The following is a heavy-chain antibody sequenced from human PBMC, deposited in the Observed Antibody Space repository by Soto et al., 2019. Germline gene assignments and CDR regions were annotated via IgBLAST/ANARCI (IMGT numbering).Heavy chain of an antibody. CDR2: IYSGGST. Sequence: EVQLVETGGGLIQPGGSLRLSCAASGFTVSSNYMSWVRQAPGKGLEWVSVIYSGGSTYYADSVKGRFTISRDNSKNTLYLQMNSLRAEDTAVYYCARDRMSDSRYYYYYGMDVWGQGTTVTASS. J-gene: IGHJ6*02. CDR3: ARDRMSDSRYYYYYGMDV. V-gene: IGHV3-53*02. CDR1: GFTVSSNY. D-gene: IGHD2-15*01.